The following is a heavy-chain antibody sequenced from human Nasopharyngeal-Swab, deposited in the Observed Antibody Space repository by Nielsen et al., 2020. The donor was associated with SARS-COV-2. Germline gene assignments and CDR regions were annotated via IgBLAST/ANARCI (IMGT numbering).Heavy chain of an antibody. D-gene: IGHD2-21*02. J-gene: IGHJ4*02. CDR3: ARDSIVVVTAIPGYFDY. V-gene: IGHV1-24*01. CDR1: GYTLTELS. CDR2: FDPEDGET. Sequence: ASVKVSCKVSGYTLTELSMHWVRQAPGKGLEWMGGFDPEDGETIYAQKFQGRVTMTEDTSTDTAYMELSSLRSEDTAVYYCARDSIVVVTAIPGYFDYWGQGTLVTVSS.